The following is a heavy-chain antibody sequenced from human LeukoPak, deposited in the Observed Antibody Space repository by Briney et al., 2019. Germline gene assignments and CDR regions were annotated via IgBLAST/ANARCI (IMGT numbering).Heavy chain of an antibody. V-gene: IGHV4-61*02. CDR2: IYVRGNT. CDR3: ASLTRRITMVRGVIPFDY. D-gene: IGHD3-10*01. J-gene: IGHJ4*02. CDR1: GDSISSGNYH. Sequence: PSETLSLTCTVSGDSISSGNYHWGWIRQPAGKGLEWLGRIYVRGNTDDNPSLKSRVTISVDKSKNQFSLKLSSVTAADTAVYYCASLTRRITMVRGVIPFDYWGQGTLVTVSS.